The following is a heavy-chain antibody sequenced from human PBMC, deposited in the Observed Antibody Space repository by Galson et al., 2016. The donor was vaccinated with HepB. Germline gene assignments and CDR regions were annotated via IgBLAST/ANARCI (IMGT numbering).Heavy chain of an antibody. CDR3: AAYITAGLYYFDY. D-gene: IGHD2-21*02. CDR1: GGSIGSLAYY. Sequence: TLSLTCTVSGGSIGSLAYYWSWIRQPAGKGLEYIGRIYTSGATNYNPSLKSRVTMSVDTSKTQFSLKLTSVTAADTAVYYCAAYITAGLYYFDYWGQGALVTVSS. V-gene: IGHV4-61*02. J-gene: IGHJ4*02. CDR2: IYTSGAT.